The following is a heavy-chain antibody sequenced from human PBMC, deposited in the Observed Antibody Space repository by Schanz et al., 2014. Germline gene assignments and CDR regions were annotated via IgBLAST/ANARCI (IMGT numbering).Heavy chain of an antibody. CDR2: IIPSGGST. Sequence: QVQLVQSGAEVKKPGSSMKVSCKASGGTFNSYTINWVRQAPGQGLEWMGRIIPSGGSTTYAQKFQGRVTMTRDTSTSTAYMELSSLRSEDTAVYYCARGYGDSPTDFWGQGTLVTVSS. J-gene: IGHJ4*02. CDR1: GGTFNSYT. D-gene: IGHD4-17*01. V-gene: IGHV1-69*08. CDR3: ARGYGDSPTDF.